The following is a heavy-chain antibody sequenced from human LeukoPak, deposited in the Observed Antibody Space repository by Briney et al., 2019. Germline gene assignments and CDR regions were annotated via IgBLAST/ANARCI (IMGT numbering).Heavy chain of an antibody. J-gene: IGHJ6*02. Sequence: SVKVSCKASGSTFSSYAFTWVRQAPGQGLEWMGGIIPLFGIANYAQKFQGRVTITADESTSTAYMELSSLTSEDTAVYYCARHIGGNYYYDMDVWGQGTTVTVSS. CDR2: IIPLFGIA. CDR3: ARHIGGNYYYDMDV. V-gene: IGHV1-69*13. D-gene: IGHD2-21*01. CDR1: GSTFSSYA.